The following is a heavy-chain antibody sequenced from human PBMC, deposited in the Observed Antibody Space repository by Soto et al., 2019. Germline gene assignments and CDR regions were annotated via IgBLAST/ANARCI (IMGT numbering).Heavy chain of an antibody. CDR1: GGSVSSGNYF. CDR2: IYHRGKS. V-gene: IGHV4-30-4*01. D-gene: IGHD3-9*01. Sequence: QVQLHESGPGLVKPSQTLSLTCTVSGGSVSSGNYFWSWIRQPPGKGLEWIGYIYHRGKSYYNPSLKSPATISIDTSNNQFSLQLSSVTAADTAVYFCARVLGDDLLTGYSDVDTALGVFALWGRGTLVTVSS. J-gene: IGHJ4*02. CDR3: ARVLGDDLLTGYSDVDTALGVFAL.